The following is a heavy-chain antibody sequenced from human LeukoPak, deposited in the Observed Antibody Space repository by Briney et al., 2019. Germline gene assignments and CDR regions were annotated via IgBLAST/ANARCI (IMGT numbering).Heavy chain of an antibody. CDR3: ARDPYSGSYGNYYYYFMDV. J-gene: IGHJ6*03. Sequence: GGSLRLSCATSGFTFSSYGMHWVRQAPGKGLEWVTFIRYDGNNKYYADSVKGRFTISRDNAKNSLYLQMNSLRAEDTAVYYCARDPYSGSYGNYYYYFMDVWGKGTTVTISS. V-gene: IGHV3-30*02. CDR1: GFTFSSYG. D-gene: IGHD1-26*01. CDR2: IRYDGNNK.